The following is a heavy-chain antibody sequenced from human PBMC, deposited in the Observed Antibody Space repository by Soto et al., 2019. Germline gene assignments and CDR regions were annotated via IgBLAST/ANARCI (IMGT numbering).Heavy chain of an antibody. Sequence: PSETLSLTCTVSGGSISSSSYYWGWIRQHPGKGLEWIGYIYYSGSTYYNPSLKSRVTISVDTSKNQFFLKLSSVTAADTAVYYCARGKGYCSGGSCYNQYYFDYWGQGTLVTVS. CDR1: GGSISSSSYY. J-gene: IGHJ4*02. CDR3: ARGKGYCSGGSCYNQYYFDY. D-gene: IGHD2-15*01. V-gene: IGHV4-31*03. CDR2: IYYSGST.